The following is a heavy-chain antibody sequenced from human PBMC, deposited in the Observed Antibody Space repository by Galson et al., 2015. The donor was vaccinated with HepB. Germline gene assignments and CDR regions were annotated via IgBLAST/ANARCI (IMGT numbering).Heavy chain of an antibody. CDR1: GYTFTSYY. D-gene: IGHD1-7*01. Sequence: VKVSCKASGYTFTSYYMHWVQQAPGKGLEWMGLVDPEDGETIYAEKFQGRVTITADTSTDTAYMELSSLRSEDTAVYYCATTRITGTSKVFDYWGQGTLVTVSS. J-gene: IGHJ4*02. V-gene: IGHV1-69-2*01. CDR2: VDPEDGET. CDR3: ATTRITGTSKVFDY.